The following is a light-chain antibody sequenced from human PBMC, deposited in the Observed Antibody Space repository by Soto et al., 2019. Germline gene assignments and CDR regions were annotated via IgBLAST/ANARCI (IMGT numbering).Light chain of an antibody. CDR2: AAS. V-gene: IGKV1-5*01. Sequence: GDRVTITCLASQSISTWLAWYQQKPGKAPKLLIYAASSLQSEVPSRFSGSGSGTEFTLTISGLQPDDFASYYCQQYNSYSGMFGQGAKVDIK. J-gene: IGKJ1*01. CDR3: QQYNSYSGM. CDR1: QSISTW.